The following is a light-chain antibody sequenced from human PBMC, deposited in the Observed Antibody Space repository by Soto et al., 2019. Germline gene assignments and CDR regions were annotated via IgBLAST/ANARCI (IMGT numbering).Light chain of an antibody. CDR3: QHTLKWPPT. CDR2: DTS. J-gene: IGKJ1*01. CDR1: QSVNRQ. V-gene: IGKV3-15*01. Sequence: MMLKQSPGTLSWSPGAGASLSCRASQSVNRQVLWYQHRPGQAPRLLIYDTSARAAGIPARFSGSGSATEFTLTISSLQSEDFALYYCQHTLKWPPTFGQGTKVDIK.